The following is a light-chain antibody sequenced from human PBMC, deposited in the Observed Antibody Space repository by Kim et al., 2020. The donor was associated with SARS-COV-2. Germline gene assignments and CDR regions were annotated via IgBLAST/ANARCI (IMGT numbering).Light chain of an antibody. J-gene: IGLJ3*02. CDR3: QSYDGNNWV. V-gene: IGLV6-57*02. CDR1: SGSIASGF. Sequence: NFMLTQPHSVSESPGKTVTISCTGSSGSIASGFVQWYQQRPGSAPTAVIYEDDQRPSGVPDRFSGSIDSSSNSASLTISGLKTEDEADYYCQSYDGNNWVFGGGTQLTVL. CDR2: EDD.